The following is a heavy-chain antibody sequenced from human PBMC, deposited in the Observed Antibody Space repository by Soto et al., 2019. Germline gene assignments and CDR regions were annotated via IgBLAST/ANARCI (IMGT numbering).Heavy chain of an antibody. V-gene: IGHV1-69*02. J-gene: IGHJ4*02. CDR2: IIPILGIA. Sequence: QVQLVQSGAEVKKPGSSVKVSCKASGGTFSSYTISWVRQAPGQGLEWMGRIIPILGIANDAQKFQGRVTITADKSTSTSYMELSILRSEDTAVYYCARGTDFWSGYYAVYWGQGTLVTVSS. CDR3: ARGTDFWSGYYAVY. CDR1: GGTFSSYT. D-gene: IGHD3-3*01.